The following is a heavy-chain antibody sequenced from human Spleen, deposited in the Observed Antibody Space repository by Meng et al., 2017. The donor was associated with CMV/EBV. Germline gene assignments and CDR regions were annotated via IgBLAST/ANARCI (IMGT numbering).Heavy chain of an antibody. CDR1: GFTFSSYS. V-gene: IGHV3-49*04. J-gene: IGHJ5*02. CDR2: IRSKAYGGTT. CDR3: TKVYSGYDSNYNWFDP. Sequence: GESLKISCAASGFTFSSYSMNWVRQGPGKGLEWVGFIRSKAYGGTTEYAASVKGRFTISRDDSKSIAYLQMNSLKTEDTAVYYCTKVYSGYDSNYNWFDPWGQGTLVTVSS. D-gene: IGHD5-12*01.